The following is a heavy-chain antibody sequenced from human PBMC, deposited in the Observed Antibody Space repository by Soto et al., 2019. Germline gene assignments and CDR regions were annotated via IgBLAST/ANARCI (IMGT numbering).Heavy chain of an antibody. V-gene: IGHV1-3*01. J-gene: IGHJ4*02. CDR3: ARDYYYGSGSYNYFDF. Sequence: ASVKVSCKAPGYTFNKYTIHWVRQAPGQRLEWMGWINAGNGNTKYSQHFQGRLTITRDTSATTAYMELSSLRSEDTAMYYCARDYYYGSGSYNYFDFWGQGSPVTVSS. CDR2: INAGNGNT. CDR1: GYTFNKYT. D-gene: IGHD3-10*01.